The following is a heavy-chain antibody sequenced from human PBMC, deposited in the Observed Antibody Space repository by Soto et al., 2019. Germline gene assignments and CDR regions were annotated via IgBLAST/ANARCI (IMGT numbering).Heavy chain of an antibody. Sequence: VKVSCKASGGTFSSYAISWVRQAPGQGLEWMGGIIPIFGTANYAQKFQGRVTITADESTSTAYMELSSLRSEDTAVYYCAQTLGLAVAGPGRFDLWGRGTLVTVSS. CDR2: IIPIFGTA. J-gene: IGHJ2*01. D-gene: IGHD6-19*01. CDR1: GGTFSSYA. V-gene: IGHV1-69*13. CDR3: AQTLGLAVAGPGRFDL.